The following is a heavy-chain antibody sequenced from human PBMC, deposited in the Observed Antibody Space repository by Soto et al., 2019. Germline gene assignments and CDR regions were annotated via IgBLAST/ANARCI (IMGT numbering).Heavy chain of an antibody. J-gene: IGHJ4*02. CDR1: EFTFSNNA. CDR2: IANDGGDK. Sequence: LILSCEDSEFTFSNNAIHWVRRAPSKGLEWVAVIANDGGDKRYAEPVKGRFTVSRDTSKNTVNLQMTSLRTEDTAVYYCARDSKVGPATYYFDYWGQGTLVTVSS. CDR3: ARDSKVGPATYYFDY. D-gene: IGHD2-15*01. V-gene: IGHV3-30*03.